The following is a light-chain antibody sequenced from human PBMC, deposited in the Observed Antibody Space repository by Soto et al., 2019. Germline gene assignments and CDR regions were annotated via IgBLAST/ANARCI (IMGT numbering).Light chain of an antibody. CDR2: GAS. Sequence: EIVLTQSPATLSVSPGERATRSGRASQSVSSNLAWYQQKPGQAPRLLIYGASTRATGIPARFSGSGSGTEFTLTISSLQSEDFAVYYCQQYNNWPRTFGQGTKVDI. CDR1: QSVSSN. V-gene: IGKV3-15*01. CDR3: QQYNNWPRT. J-gene: IGKJ1*01.